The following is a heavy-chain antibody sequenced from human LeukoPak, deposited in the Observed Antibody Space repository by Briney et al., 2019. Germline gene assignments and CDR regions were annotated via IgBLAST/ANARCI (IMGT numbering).Heavy chain of an antibody. Sequence: SVKVSCKASGGTFSSYAISWVRQAPGQGLERMGGIIPIFGTANYAQKFQGRVTITADESTSTAYMELSSLRSEDTAVYYCARDREPTYYYDSSGYLPDAFDIWGQGTMVTVSS. D-gene: IGHD3-22*01. J-gene: IGHJ3*02. CDR3: ARDREPTYYYDSSGYLPDAFDI. CDR2: IIPIFGTA. CDR1: GGTFSSYA. V-gene: IGHV1-69*13.